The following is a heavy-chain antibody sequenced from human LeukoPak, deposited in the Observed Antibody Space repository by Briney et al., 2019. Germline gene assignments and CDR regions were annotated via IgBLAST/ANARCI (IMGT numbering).Heavy chain of an antibody. Sequence: ASETLSLTCTVSGGSISSYYWSWIRQPPGKGLEWIGYIYYSGSTNYNPSLKSRVTISVDMSKNQLSLRLTSVTAADTAVYFCARGAAGTGAADYWGQGTLVTVSS. CDR3: ARGAAGTGAADY. J-gene: IGHJ4*02. V-gene: IGHV4-59*01. CDR2: IYYSGST. CDR1: GGSISSYY. D-gene: IGHD6-13*01.